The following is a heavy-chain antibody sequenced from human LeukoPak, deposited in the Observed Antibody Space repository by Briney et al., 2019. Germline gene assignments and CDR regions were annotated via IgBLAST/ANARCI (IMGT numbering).Heavy chain of an antibody. D-gene: IGHD5-18*01. CDR2: ISSSSSYI. CDR1: GFTFSSYS. J-gene: IGHJ4*02. Sequence: PGVSLRLSCAASGFTFSSYSKNWVRHAPGKGREWIPSISSSSSYIYYADSVKGRFTISRDNAKNSLYLQMNSLRAEDTAVYYCARAGYSYPYYFDYWGQGTLVTVSS. V-gene: IGHV3-21*01. CDR3: ARAGYSYPYYFDY.